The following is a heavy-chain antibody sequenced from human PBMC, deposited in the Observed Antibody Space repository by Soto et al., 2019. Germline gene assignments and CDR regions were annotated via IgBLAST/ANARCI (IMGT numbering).Heavy chain of an antibody. Sequence: GGSLRLSCTASGFTFGDYAMSWFRQAPGKGLEWVGFIRSKAYGGTTEYAASVKGRFTISRDDSKSIAYLQMNSLKTEDTAVYYFTRGGVYGGYDGWSNYMDVWGKGTTVTVSS. V-gene: IGHV3-49*03. D-gene: IGHD5-12*01. J-gene: IGHJ6*03. CDR3: TRGGVYGGYDGWSNYMDV. CDR1: GFTFGDYA. CDR2: IRSKAYGGTT.